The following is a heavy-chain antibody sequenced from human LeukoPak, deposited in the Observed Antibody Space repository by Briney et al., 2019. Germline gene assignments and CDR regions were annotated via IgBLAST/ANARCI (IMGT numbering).Heavy chain of an antibody. CDR1: GFTFNIYS. CDR3: ARALYGTGTYIPLDH. D-gene: IGHD3-10*01. V-gene: IGHV3-21*01. J-gene: IGHJ4*02. Sequence: RGSLRLSCAASGFTFNIYSINWVRQAPGKGLEWVSSISSSSDHIFYADSVKGRFTISRDNGRNSLYLQMNSLRAEDAAVYYCARALYGTGTYIPLDHWGQGTVVMVSS. CDR2: ISSSSDHI.